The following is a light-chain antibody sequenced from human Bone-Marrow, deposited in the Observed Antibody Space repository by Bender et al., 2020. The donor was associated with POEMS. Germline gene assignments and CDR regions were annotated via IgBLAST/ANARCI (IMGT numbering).Light chain of an antibody. J-gene: IGLJ2*01. CDR3: QAWDSDTAV. CDR2: DDS. V-gene: IGLV3-21*02. Sequence: SYVLTQPPSVSVAPGQTARITCGGNNIGSKSVHWYQQKPGQAPVLVVYDDSDRPSGIPERFSGTSSGNTATLTISGTQAMDEADYYCQAWDSDTAVFGGGTKLTVL. CDR1: NIGSKS.